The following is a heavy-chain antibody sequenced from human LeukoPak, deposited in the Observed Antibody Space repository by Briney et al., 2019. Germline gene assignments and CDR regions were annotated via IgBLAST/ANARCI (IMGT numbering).Heavy chain of an antibody. D-gene: IGHD3-10*01. CDR1: GFSLSTSGVG. CDR2: IYWNDNK. Sequence: SGPTLVNPTQTLTLTCTFSGFSLSTSGVGVGWIRQPPGKALEWLALIYWNDNKRYSPSLQSRLTITKDTSRNRVVLTMTNMDPVDTATYYCAHSIDGSASYYNAWFDSWGQGTLVTVSS. CDR3: AHSIDGSASYYNAWFDS. J-gene: IGHJ5*01. V-gene: IGHV2-5*01.